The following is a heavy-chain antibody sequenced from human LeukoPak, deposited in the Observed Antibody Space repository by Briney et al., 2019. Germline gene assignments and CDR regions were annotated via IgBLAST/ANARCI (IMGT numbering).Heavy chain of an antibody. V-gene: IGHV4-34*01. CDR2: INHSGST. CDR1: GGSISTYY. J-gene: IGHJ4*02. D-gene: IGHD3-10*01. CDR3: ARHLYGSGSQFDY. Sequence: SETLSLTCTVSGGSISTYYWSWIRQPPGKGLEWIGEINHSGSTSYNPSLKSRVTISVDTSKNQFSLKLSSVTAADTAVYYCARHLYGSGSQFDYWGQGTLVTVSS.